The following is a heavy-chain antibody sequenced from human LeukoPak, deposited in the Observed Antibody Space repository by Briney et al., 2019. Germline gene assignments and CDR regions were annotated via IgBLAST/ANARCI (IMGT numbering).Heavy chain of an antibody. CDR2: IYASGST. D-gene: IGHD4-23*01. V-gene: IGHV4-4*07. CDR1: GGSISSYY. J-gene: IGHJ4*02. CDR3: ARSYGGNPMFFFDS. Sequence: SETLSLTCTVSGGSISSYYWSWLRQPAGEGLEWIGRIYASGSTNYNPSLKSRVTISLDQPMNQFSLKLSSVTAADTAVYYCARSYGGNPMFFFDSWGLGTLVTVSS.